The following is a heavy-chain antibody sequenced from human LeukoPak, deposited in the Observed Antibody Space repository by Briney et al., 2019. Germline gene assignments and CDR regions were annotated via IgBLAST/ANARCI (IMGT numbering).Heavy chain of an antibody. CDR1: GFTFSNAW. J-gene: IGHJ4*02. CDR2: IKSKTDGGTT. CDR3: TTVDPRYNWNDAVWFY. D-gene: IGHD1-20*01. Sequence: GGSLRLSCAASGFTFSNAWMSWVRQAPGKGLEWVGSIKSKTDGGTTDYAAPVKGRFTISRDDSKNTLYLQMNSLKTEDTAVYYCTTVDPRYNWNDAVWFYWGQGTLATVSS. V-gene: IGHV3-15*01.